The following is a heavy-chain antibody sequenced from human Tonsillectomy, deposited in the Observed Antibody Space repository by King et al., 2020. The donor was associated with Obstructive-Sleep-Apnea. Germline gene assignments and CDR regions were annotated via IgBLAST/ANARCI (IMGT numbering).Heavy chain of an antibody. Sequence: VQLQESGPGLVKPSQTLSLTCTVSGGSISSGGYYWSWIRHNPGQGLEWIGYIYYSGGNYYNPSLKSRVTISVETSKNQFSLKLSSVTAADTAVYYCARGEDYWGQGTLVTVSS. V-gene: IGHV4-31*03. D-gene: IGHD1-26*01. CDR1: GGSISSGGYY. CDR2: IYYSGGN. J-gene: IGHJ4*02. CDR3: ARGEDY.